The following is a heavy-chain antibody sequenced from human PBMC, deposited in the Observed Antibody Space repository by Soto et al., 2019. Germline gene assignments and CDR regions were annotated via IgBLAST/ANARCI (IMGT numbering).Heavy chain of an antibody. CDR3: ATDGLGVAGISDY. D-gene: IGHD6-13*01. V-gene: IGHV3-48*02. CDR2: ISSSSSTI. CDR1: GFTFSTYS. Sequence: PGGSLRLSCAASGFTFSTYSRNWVRQAPGKGLEWVSYISSSSSTIYYADSVKGRFTISRDNAKNSLYLQMNSLRDEDTAVYYCATDGLGVAGISDYWSQGTLVTASS. J-gene: IGHJ4*02.